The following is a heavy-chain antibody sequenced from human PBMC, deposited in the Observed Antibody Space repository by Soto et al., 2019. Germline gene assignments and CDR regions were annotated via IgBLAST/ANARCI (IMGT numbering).Heavy chain of an antibody. D-gene: IGHD1-1*01. CDR1: GYTFTGFY. CDR2: INPNSGFT. J-gene: IGHJ4*02. CDR3: AIRTDGFDY. V-gene: IGHV1-2*04. Sequence: ASVKFSCKASGYTFTGFYMHWVRQAPGQVLECMVWINPNSGFTNYXXKFQGWVXXTGDTSISTAXMELSXVRSDDTAVYYCAIRTDGFDYWAQGTLVTVSS.